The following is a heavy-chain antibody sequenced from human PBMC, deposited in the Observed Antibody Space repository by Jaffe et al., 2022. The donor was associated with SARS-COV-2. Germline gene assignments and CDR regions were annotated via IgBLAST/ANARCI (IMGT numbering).Heavy chain of an antibody. CDR2: IYPGDSDT. CDR3: ARRASSDFYSDY. CDR1: GYSFTNYW. Sequence: EVQLVQSGAEVKKPGESLKISCKGSGYSFTNYWIGWVRQMPGKGLEWMGIIYPGDSDTKYSPSFQGQVTISADTSTNTAYLQWSSLKASDTAIYYCARRASSDFYSDYWGQGTLVTVSS. D-gene: IGHD6-19*01. V-gene: IGHV5-51*01. J-gene: IGHJ4*02.